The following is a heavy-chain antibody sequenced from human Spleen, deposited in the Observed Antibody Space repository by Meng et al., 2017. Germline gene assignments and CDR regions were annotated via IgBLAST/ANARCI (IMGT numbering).Heavy chain of an antibody. D-gene: IGHD6-19*01. Sequence: SVKVSCKASGDSFRTYAISWVRQAPGQGLEWMGGIIPFFGTANYAQKFQGRVKITADESARTAYMELSSLRSEDTAVYYCTRDLHSWPTAVAGYYYYGMDVWGQGTTVTVSS. CDR3: TRDLHSWPTAVAGYYYYGMDV. CDR1: GDSFRTYA. J-gene: IGHJ6*02. V-gene: IGHV1-69*13. CDR2: IIPFFGTA.